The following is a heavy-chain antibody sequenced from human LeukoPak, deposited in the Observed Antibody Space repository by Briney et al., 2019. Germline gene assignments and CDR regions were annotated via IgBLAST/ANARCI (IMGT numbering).Heavy chain of an antibody. D-gene: IGHD1-1*01. CDR3: ARSRPLNWNDLDY. Sequence: GGSLRLSCTASGLTLSSYSMNWVRQAPGKGLEWVSYISSSGSTIYYADSVKGRFTISRDNAKNSLYLQMNSLRAEDTAVYYCARSRPLNWNDLDYWGQGTLVTVSS. CDR2: ISSSGSTI. J-gene: IGHJ4*02. V-gene: IGHV3-48*04. CDR1: GLTLSSYS.